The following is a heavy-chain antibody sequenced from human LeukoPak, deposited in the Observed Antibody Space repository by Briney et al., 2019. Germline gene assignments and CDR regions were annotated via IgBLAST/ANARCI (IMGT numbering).Heavy chain of an antibody. Sequence: SVKVSCKASGGTFSSYAISWVRQAPGQGLEWMGGIIPIFGSANYAQKFQGRVTITADESTSTAYMELSSLRSEDTAVYYCAREVRPQYYDFWSGSPYFDYWGQGTLVTVSS. CDR2: IIPIFGSA. D-gene: IGHD3-3*01. CDR1: GGTFSSYA. J-gene: IGHJ4*02. CDR3: AREVRPQYYDFWSGSPYFDY. V-gene: IGHV1-69*13.